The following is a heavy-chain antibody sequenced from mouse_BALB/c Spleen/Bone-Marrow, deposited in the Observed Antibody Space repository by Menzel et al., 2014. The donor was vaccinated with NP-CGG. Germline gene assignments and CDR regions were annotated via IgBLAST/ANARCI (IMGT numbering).Heavy chain of an antibody. CDR2: IWAGGST. V-gene: IGHV2-9*02. J-gene: IGHJ4*01. Sequence: VQRVESGPGLVSPSQSLSIPCTVSGFSLTSYGVHWVRRPPGKGLEWLGVIWAGGSTNYNSALMSRLSISEDNSKSQVFLKMNSLQTDDTAMYYCARESTMITSMDYWGQGTLVTVSS. CDR3: ARESTMITSMDY. CDR1: GFSLTSYG. D-gene: IGHD2-4*01.